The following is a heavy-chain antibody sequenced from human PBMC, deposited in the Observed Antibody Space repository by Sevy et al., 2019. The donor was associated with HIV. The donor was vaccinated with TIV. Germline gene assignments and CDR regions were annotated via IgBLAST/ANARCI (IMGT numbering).Heavy chain of an antibody. V-gene: IGHV3-21*01. Sequence: GGSLRLSCAASGFTFTRHWMSWVRQAPGKGLEWVSSISSSSSYIYYADSVKGRFTISRDNAKNSLYLQMNSLRAEDTAVYYCARGDTMVRGVITYWGQGTLVTVSS. D-gene: IGHD3-10*01. CDR3: ARGDTMVRGVITY. J-gene: IGHJ4*02. CDR2: ISSSSSYI. CDR1: GFTFTRHW.